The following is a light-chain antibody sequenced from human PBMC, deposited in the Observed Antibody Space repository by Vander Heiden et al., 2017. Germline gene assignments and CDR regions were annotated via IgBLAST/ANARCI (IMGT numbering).Light chain of an antibody. CDR2: LNSDGSH. Sequence: QLVLTQSPPASASMGASVKLTCTLSSGHRSYAIAWHQQQPEKGPRYLMKLNSDGSHSKGDGIPDRFSGSSYGAERYLTISSLQSEDEADYYCQTWGTGTQGVVFGGGTKLTVL. CDR1: SGHRSYA. V-gene: IGLV4-69*02. J-gene: IGLJ2*01. CDR3: QTWGTGTQGVV.